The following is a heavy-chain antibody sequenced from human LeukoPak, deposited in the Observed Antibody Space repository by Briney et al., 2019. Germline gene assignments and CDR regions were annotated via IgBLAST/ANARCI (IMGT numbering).Heavy chain of an antibody. CDR3: ARHGSSSSAKDYYYYYMDV. V-gene: IGHV1-69*05. Sequence: GASVKVSCKASGGTFSSYAISWVRQAPGQGREWMGGIIPIFGTANYAQKFQGRVTITTDESTSTAYMELSSLRSEDTAVSYCARHGSSSSAKDYYYYYMDVWGKGTTVTVSS. CDR1: GGTFSSYA. CDR2: IIPIFGTA. J-gene: IGHJ6*03. D-gene: IGHD6-6*01.